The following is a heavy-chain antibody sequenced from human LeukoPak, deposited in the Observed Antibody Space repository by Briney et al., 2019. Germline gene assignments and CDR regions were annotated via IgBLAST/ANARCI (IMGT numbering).Heavy chain of an antibody. J-gene: IGHJ4*02. CDR2: ISYDGSNK. CDR3: AKDGTGGNFDY. Sequence: WVAVISYDGSNKYYADSVKGRFTISRDNSKNTLYLQMNSLRAEDTAVYYCAKDGTGGNFDYWGQGTLVTVSS. D-gene: IGHD4-23*01. V-gene: IGHV3-30*18.